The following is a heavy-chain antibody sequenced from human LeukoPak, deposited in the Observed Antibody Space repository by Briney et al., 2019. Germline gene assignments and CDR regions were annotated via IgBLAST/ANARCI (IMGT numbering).Heavy chain of an antibody. CDR1: GYSISSGYY. D-gene: IGHD2-2*01. CDR2: IYHSGST. V-gene: IGHV4-38-2*01. J-gene: IGHJ4*02. CDR3: VFYVSSTCHVDY. Sequence: SETLSLTCAVSGYSISSGYYWGWIRQPPGKGLEWIGSIYHSGSTYYNPSLKSRVTISVDTSKNQFSLKLSSVTAADTAVYYCVFYVSSTCHVDYWGQGTLVTVSS.